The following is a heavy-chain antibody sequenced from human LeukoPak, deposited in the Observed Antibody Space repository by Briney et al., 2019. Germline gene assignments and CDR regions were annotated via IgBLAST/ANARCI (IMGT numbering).Heavy chain of an antibody. CDR3: ARHSRPGDQAYFDY. CDR1: GGSISSSSYY. V-gene: IGHV4-39*01. CDR2: IYYSGST. D-gene: IGHD2-21*02. Sequence: SETLSLTCTVSGGSISSSSYYWGWIRQPPGKGLEWIGSIYYSGSTYYNPSLKSRVTISVDTSKNQFSLKLSSVTAADTAVYYCARHSRPGDQAYFDYWGQGTLVTVSS. J-gene: IGHJ4*02.